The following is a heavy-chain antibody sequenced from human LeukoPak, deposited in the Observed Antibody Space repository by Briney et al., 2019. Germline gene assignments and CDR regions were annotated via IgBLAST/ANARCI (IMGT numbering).Heavy chain of an antibody. V-gene: IGHV3-7*01. D-gene: IGHD3-3*01. CDR2: KKQDGSEK. Sequence: GGSLRLSCAASGFTFSSYWMSWVRQAPGKGLEWVANKKQDGSEKFYVDSVKGRFTISRDNAKNSLYLQMNSLRAEDTAVYYCARVSRIATTGHFDFWGQGTLVTVSS. J-gene: IGHJ4*02. CDR3: ARVSRIATTGHFDF. CDR1: GFTFSSYW.